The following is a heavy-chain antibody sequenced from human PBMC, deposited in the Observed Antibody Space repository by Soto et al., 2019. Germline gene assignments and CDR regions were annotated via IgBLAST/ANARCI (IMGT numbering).Heavy chain of an antibody. CDR1: GFTFSTSA. V-gene: IGHV1-58*01. Sequence: SVKVSCKTSGFTFSTSAVHWVRQARGHRLQWIGWIDVGSGNANYAQMLQERVTISRDMSTSTAYMELSSLRSEDTAVYYCARDRLPVPASATRSSWFDPWGQGTLVTVSS. D-gene: IGHD2-15*01. CDR3: ARDRLPVPASATRSSWFDP. J-gene: IGHJ5*02. CDR2: IDVGSGNA.